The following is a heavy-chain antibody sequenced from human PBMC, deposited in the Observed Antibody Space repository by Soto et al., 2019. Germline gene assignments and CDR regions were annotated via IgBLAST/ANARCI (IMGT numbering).Heavy chain of an antibody. CDR1: GGSFGKSA. J-gene: IGHJ4*02. CDR3: ATGVIWIGYFTVDS. D-gene: IGHD3-3*01. Sequence: GASVKVSCKASGGSFGKSAINWVRQTPGQGLEWLGGFIPVYRTLNYAQKFQGRVTITADESTGTAYMTLSSPASDDTAVYYCATGVIWIGYFTVDSWGQGTRVTVSS. V-gene: IGHV1-69*13. CDR2: FIPVYRTL.